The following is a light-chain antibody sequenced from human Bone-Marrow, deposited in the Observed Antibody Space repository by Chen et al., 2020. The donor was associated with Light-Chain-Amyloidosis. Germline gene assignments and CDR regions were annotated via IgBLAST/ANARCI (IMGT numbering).Light chain of an antibody. CDR3: SSYTITNTLV. CDR2: EVT. CDR1: SSDVGGDNH. Sequence: QSARTQPPSVSGSPGQSITISSTGTSSDVGGDNHVSWYQQHPDKAPKLMIYEVTNRPSWVPDRFSGSKSDNTASLTISGLQTEDEADYFCSSYTITNTLVFGSGTRVTVL. J-gene: IGLJ1*01. V-gene: IGLV2-14*01.